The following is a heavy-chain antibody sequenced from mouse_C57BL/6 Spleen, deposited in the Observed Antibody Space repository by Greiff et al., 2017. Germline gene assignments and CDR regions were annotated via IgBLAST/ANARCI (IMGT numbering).Heavy chain of an antibody. CDR3: ARKGTIYYDVAWFAY. CDR2: LAPSSRYT. Sequence: QVQLQQPGAELVRPGTSVKLSCKASGYTFTSYWMHWVKQRPGQGLAWIGVLAPSSRYTNYNQKFKGKATLTVDTSSSTAYMQLSSLTSGDSAVYYWARKGTIYYDVAWFAYWGQGTLVTVSA. CDR1: GYTFTSYW. D-gene: IGHD2-4*01. J-gene: IGHJ3*01. V-gene: IGHV1-59*01.